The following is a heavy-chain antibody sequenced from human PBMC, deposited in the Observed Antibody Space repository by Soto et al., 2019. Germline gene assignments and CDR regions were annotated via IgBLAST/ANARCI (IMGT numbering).Heavy chain of an antibody. D-gene: IGHD6-19*01. V-gene: IGHV3-23*01. CDR1: GFSLSDYG. Sequence: EVQLMESGGGLVQPGGSLRLSCAASGFSLSDYGISWVRQAPGKGLEWVSSLIGSTGGTYYAESVKGRFTISRDNSKNAIFLQMNSLRTEDTALYYCAKLASGYWGQGTLVTVSS. J-gene: IGHJ4*02. CDR3: AKLASGY. CDR2: LIGSTGGT.